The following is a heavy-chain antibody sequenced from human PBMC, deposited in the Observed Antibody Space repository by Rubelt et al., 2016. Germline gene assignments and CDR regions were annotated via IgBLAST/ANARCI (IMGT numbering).Heavy chain of an antibody. J-gene: IGHJ4*02. CDR3: ARGESWGSGVDY. D-gene: IGHD2-8*01. Sequence: GRFTISRDNSKNTLYLQMNSLRAEDTAVYYCARGESWGSGVDYWGQGTLVTVSS. V-gene: IGHV3-23*01.